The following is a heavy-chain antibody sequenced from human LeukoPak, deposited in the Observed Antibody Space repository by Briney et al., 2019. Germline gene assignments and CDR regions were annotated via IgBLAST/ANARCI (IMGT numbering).Heavy chain of an antibody. CDR1: GGSISSYY. Sequence: PSETLSLTCTVSGGSISSYYWSWIRQPPGKGLEWIGYIYYSGSTNYNPSLKSRVTISVDTSKNQFSLKLSSATAADTAVYYCARDSPYSRQKKNWFDPWGQGTLVTVSS. D-gene: IGHD6-13*01. CDR2: IYYSGST. CDR3: ARDSPYSRQKKNWFDP. J-gene: IGHJ5*02. V-gene: IGHV4-59*01.